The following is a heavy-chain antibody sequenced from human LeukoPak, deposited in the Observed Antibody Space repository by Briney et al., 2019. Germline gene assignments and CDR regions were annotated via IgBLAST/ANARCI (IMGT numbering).Heavy chain of an antibody. CDR1: GGSISSYC. Sequence: SETLSLTCTASGGSISSYCWSWIRQPPGKGLEWMGDIYYSGSTNYNPSLKSGVTISVNDTNNKFSLQLSSVISADTAVYYCAREFLSSSSAAPDWYFDLWVRGTLVTVCS. J-gene: IGHJ2*01. CDR3: AREFLSSSSAAPDWYFDL. CDR2: IYYSGST. V-gene: IGHV4-59*01. D-gene: IGHD6-13*01.